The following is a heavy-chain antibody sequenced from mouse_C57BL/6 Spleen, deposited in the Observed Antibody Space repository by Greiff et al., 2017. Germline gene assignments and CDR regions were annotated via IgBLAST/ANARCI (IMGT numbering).Heavy chain of an antibody. CDR3: ARSDGYYVRAMDY. CDR1: GYTFTSYW. Sequence: QVQLQQPGTELVKPGASVKLSCKASGYTFTSYWMHWVKQRPGQGLEWIENINPSNGGTNYNEKFKSKATLTVDKSSSTAYMQLSSLTSEDSAVYYCARSDGYYVRAMDYWGQGTSVTVSS. J-gene: IGHJ4*01. D-gene: IGHD2-3*01. V-gene: IGHV1-53*01. CDR2: INPSNGGT.